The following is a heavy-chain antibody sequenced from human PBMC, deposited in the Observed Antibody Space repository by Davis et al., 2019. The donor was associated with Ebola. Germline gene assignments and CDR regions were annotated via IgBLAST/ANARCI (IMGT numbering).Heavy chain of an antibody. CDR1: GFTFSSYA. Sequence: GESLKISCAASGFTFSSYAMNWVRQAPGKGLEWVSSISSSSSYIYYADSVKGRFTISRDNAKNSLYLQMNSLRAEDTAVYYCARVPNYYDSSGYYRKDAYWGQGTLVTVSS. V-gene: IGHV3-21*01. D-gene: IGHD3-22*01. J-gene: IGHJ4*02. CDR2: ISSSSSYI. CDR3: ARVPNYYDSSGYYRKDAY.